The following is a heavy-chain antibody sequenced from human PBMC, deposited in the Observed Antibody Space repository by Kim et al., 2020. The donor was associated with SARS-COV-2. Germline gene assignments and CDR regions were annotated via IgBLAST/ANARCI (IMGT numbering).Heavy chain of an antibody. V-gene: IGHV5-10-1*01. CDR2: IDPSDSYT. Sequence: GESLKISCKGSGYSFTSYWISWVRQMPGKGLEWMGRIDPSDSYTNYSPSFQGHVTISADKSISTAYLQWSSLKASDTAMYYCATSSGSNDHYYGMDVWGQGTTVTVSS. CDR1: GYSFTSYW. CDR3: ATSSGSNDHYYGMDV. J-gene: IGHJ6*02. D-gene: IGHD1-26*01.